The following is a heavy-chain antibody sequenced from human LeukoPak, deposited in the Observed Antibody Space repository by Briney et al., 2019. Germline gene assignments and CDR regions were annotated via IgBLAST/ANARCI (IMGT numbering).Heavy chain of an antibody. CDR2: IYYSGST. CDR3: AREGSWFNLRYSSSLTYIDY. D-gene: IGHD6-13*01. V-gene: IGHV4-59*01. CDR1: GGSISSYY. J-gene: IGHJ4*02. Sequence: ETLSLTCTVSGGSISSYYWSWIRQPPGKGLEWIGYIYYSGSTNYNPSLKSRVTISVDTSKNQFSLKLSSVTAADTALYHCAREGSWFNLRYSSSLTYIDYWGQGTLVTVSS.